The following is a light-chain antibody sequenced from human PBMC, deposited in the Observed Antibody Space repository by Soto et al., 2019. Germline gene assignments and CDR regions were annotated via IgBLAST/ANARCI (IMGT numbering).Light chain of an antibody. CDR1: SSNIGSNY. CDR2: RDN. CDR3: AAWGDSLSGVV. J-gene: IGLJ2*01. Sequence: QSVLTQPPSASRTPGQRVTISCSGSSSNIGSNYVYWYQQPPGTAPKLLIYRDNQRPSGVPDRFSGSKSGTSASLAISGLRSEDEADYYCAAWGDSLSGVVFGGGTKVTVL. V-gene: IGLV1-47*01.